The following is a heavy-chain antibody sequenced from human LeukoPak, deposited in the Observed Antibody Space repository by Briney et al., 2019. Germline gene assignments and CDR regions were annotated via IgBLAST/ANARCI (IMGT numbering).Heavy chain of an antibody. CDR3: ARGVATMIVVVIAGYYFDY. V-gene: IGHV4-34*01. CDR2: INHSGST. J-gene: IGHJ4*02. CDR1: GGSFSGYY. D-gene: IGHD3-22*01. Sequence: SETLSLTCAVYGGSFSGYYWSWIRQPPGKGLEWIGEINHSGSTNYNPSLKSRVTISVDTSKNQFSLKLSSVTAADTAVHYCARGVATMIVVVIAGYYFDYWGQGTLVTVSS.